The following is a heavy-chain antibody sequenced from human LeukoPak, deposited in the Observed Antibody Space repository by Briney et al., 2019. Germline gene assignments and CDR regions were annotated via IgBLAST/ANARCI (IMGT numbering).Heavy chain of an antibody. CDR2: LIPVFGAA. CDR3: ARGQRDPGAGAGIDYYYYYMDV. D-gene: IGHD6-19*01. CDR1: GGTFSNYGHA. V-gene: IGHV1-69*05. Sequence: SVKVSCKAAGGTFSNYGHAISWVRQAPGQGLEWIGGLIPVFGAAKYARKFQGRVTITTDESTTTAYMEVTGLRSEDTAVYYCARGQRDPGAGAGIDYYYYYMDVWGKGTTVTVSS. J-gene: IGHJ6*03.